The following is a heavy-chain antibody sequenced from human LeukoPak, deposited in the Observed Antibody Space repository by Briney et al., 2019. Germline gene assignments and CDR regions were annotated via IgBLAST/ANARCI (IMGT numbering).Heavy chain of an antibody. CDR1: GFTFSSYA. V-gene: IGHV3-21*01. J-gene: IGHJ4*02. D-gene: IGHD4-17*01. CDR3: ARGLAGYGDYYNY. CDR2: ISSSSSYI. Sequence: GGSLRLSCAASGFTFSSYAMSWVRQAPGKGLEWVSSISSSSSYIYYADSVKGRFTISRDNAKNSLYLQMNSLRAEDTAVYYCARGLAGYGDYYNYWGQGTLVTVSS.